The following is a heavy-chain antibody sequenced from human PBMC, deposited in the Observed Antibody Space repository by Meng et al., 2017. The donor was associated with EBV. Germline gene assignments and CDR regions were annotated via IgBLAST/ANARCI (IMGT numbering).Heavy chain of an antibody. V-gene: IGHV1-18*01. D-gene: IGHD3-22*01. Sequence: QVPLAESGDEVKRPGASVNVSCNASGDTFTSYGSSWVRQAPGQGLEWMGWISAYNGNTNYAQKLQGRVTMTTDTSTSTAYMELRSLRSDDTAVYYCARDGRLYDTPSPFDYWGQGTLVTVFS. CDR1: GDTFTSYG. CDR3: ARDGRLYDTPSPFDY. J-gene: IGHJ4*02. CDR2: ISAYNGNT.